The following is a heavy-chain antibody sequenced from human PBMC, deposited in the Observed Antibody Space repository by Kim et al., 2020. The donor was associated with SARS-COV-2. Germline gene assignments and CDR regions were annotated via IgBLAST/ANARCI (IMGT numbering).Heavy chain of an antibody. CDR3: ARLVRGVIIDY. V-gene: IGHV4-39*01. Sequence: SETLSLTCTVSGGSISSSSYYWGWIRQPPGKGLEWIGSIYYSGSTYYNPSLKSRVTISVDTSKNQFSLKLSSVTAADTAVYYCARLVRGVIIDYWGQGTLVTVSS. J-gene: IGHJ4*02. D-gene: IGHD3-10*01. CDR2: IYYSGST. CDR1: GGSISSSSYY.